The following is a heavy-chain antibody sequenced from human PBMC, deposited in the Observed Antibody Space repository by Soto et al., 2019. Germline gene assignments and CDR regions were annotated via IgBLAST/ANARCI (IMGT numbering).Heavy chain of an antibody. CDR2: TIPIFGTS. Sequence: GASVKVSCKASGGTFSIYGASWVRQAPGQGPEWMGGTIPIFGTSNYAQKFQGRVTINADKSTNTAYMELSGLRYDDTAMYYCAKGSWRGYCSDTTCYTINYWGQGTLVTVSS. CDR1: GGTFSIYG. D-gene: IGHD2-2*02. J-gene: IGHJ4*02. CDR3: AKGSWRGYCSDTTCYTINY. V-gene: IGHV1-69*06.